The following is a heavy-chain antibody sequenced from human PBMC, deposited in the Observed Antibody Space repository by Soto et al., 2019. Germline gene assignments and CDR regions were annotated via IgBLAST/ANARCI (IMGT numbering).Heavy chain of an antibody. CDR3: ARAKRSYGDTYYYGLDV. CDR1: GFTFDSYA. V-gene: IGHV3-30-3*01. D-gene: IGHD4-17*01. J-gene: IGHJ6*02. Sequence: GGSLRLSCSGTGFTFDSYAVHWVRQAPGKGLEWVAFISYGGNNADSAASVRGRFTITRDNSKNTVFLQMKSLRAGDTAVYYCARAKRSYGDTYYYGLDVWGRGTWVTVSS. CDR2: ISYGGNNA.